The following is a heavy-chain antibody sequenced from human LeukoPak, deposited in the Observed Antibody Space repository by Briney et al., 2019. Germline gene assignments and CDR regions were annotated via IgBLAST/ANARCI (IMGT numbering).Heavy chain of an antibody. CDR3: AREYCSGGSCYNWFGP. D-gene: IGHD2-15*01. CDR1: GYTFTSYY. CDR2: INPNSGGT. V-gene: IGHV1-2*02. J-gene: IGHJ5*02. Sequence: ASLKVSCKASGYTFTSYYMHWVRPAPGQGLEWRSWINPNSGGTNYAQKFQGRVTMTRETSISTAYMELSRLRSDDTAGYYCAREYCSGGSCYNWFGPWGQGNLVTVSS.